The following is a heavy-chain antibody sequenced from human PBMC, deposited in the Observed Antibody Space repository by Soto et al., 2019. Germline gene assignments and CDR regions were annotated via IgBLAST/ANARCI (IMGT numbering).Heavy chain of an antibody. CDR3: VRYCSGGSCPDAFDI. V-gene: IGHV3-73*01. J-gene: IGHJ3*02. CDR2: IRSKTNNYAT. D-gene: IGHD2-15*01. CDR1: GLTFSDSA. Sequence: GSLRLSCAASGLTFSDSAIHWVRQASGKGLEWVGRIRSKTNNYATTYAASVKGRFTISRDDSKNTAYLQMNSLKTEDTAVYYCVRYCSGGSCPDAFDIWGQGTMVTVSS.